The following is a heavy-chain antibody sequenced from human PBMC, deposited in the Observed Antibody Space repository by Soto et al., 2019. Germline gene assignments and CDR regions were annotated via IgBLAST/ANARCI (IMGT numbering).Heavy chain of an antibody. CDR3: TTRITIFGVVTSPDAFDI. CDR2: IKSKTDGGTT. J-gene: IGHJ3*02. D-gene: IGHD3-3*01. Sequence: GSLRLSCAASGFTFSNAWMSWVRQAPGKGLEWVGRIKSKTDGGTTDYAAPVKGRFTISRDDSKNTLYLQMNSLKTEDTAVYYCTTRITIFGVVTSPDAFDIWGQGTMVTVSS. V-gene: IGHV3-15*01. CDR1: GFTFSNAW.